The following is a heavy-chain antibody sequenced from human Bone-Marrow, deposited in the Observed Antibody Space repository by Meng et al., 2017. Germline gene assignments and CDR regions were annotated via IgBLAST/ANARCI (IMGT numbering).Heavy chain of an antibody. J-gene: IGHJ5*02. CDR3: ARSNYDILTGYYIWWFDP. CDR2: INPNSGGT. Sequence: ASVKVSCKPSGYNFPDYWLHWVRQAPGQGLEWMGWINPNSGGTNYAQKFQGRVTMTRDTSISTAYMELSRLRSDDTAVYYCARSNYDILTGYYIWWFDPWGQGTLVTVSS. V-gene: IGHV1-2*02. D-gene: IGHD3-9*01. CDR1: GYNFPDYW.